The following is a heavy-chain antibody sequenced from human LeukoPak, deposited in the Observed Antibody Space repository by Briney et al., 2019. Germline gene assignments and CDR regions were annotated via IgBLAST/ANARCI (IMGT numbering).Heavy chain of an antibody. J-gene: IGHJ6*03. CDR3: ARGDYDSSGYYQPLHYYYYMDV. Sequence: GESLKISCKGSGYSFTSYWIGWVCQMPGKGLEWMGIIYPGDSDTRYSPSFQGQVTISADKSISTAYRQWSSLKASDTAMYYCARGDYDSSGYYQPLHYYYYMDVWGKGTTVTVSS. D-gene: IGHD3-22*01. V-gene: IGHV5-51*01. CDR1: GYSFTSYW. CDR2: IYPGDSDT.